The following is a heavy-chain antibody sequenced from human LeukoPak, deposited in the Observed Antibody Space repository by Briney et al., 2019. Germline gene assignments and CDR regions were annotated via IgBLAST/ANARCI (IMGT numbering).Heavy chain of an antibody. Sequence: TSETLSLTCTGSGGTFIDYYWSWIRQPPGKGLEWIGNINYSGSANYNPSLKRRVIISVATSKSKFYLRLSSVTAADTAVYSCARALWFGEFPNYFDPWGQGTLVTVSS. CDR3: ARALWFGEFPNYFDP. CDR1: GGTFIDYY. V-gene: IGHV4-59*01. CDR2: INYSGSA. J-gene: IGHJ5*02. D-gene: IGHD3-10*01.